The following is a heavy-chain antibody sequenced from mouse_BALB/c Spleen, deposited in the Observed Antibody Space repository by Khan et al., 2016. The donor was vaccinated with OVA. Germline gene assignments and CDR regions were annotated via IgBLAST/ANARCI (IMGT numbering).Heavy chain of an antibody. J-gene: IGHJ2*01. CDR1: GFTFNNYA. CDR3: ARQGGIYDGPFDY. CDR2: VSSGGSYP. D-gene: IGHD2-3*01. V-gene: IGHV5-9-3*01. Sequence: EVELVESGGGLVKPGGSLKLSCAASGFTFNNYAMSWVRQTPEKRLEWVATVSSGGSYPYYPDSVKGRFTISRDNAKNTLYLQMSSLRSDDTAMYYCARQGGIYDGPFDYWGQGTTLTVSS.